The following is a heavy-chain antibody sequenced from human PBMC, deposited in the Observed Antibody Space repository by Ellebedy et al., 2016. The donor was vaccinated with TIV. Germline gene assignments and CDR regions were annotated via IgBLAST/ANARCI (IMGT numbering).Heavy chain of an antibody. Sequence: SVKVSXXASGGTFSSYAISWVRQAPGQGLEWMGRIIPILGIANYAQKFQGRVTITADKSTSTAYMELSSLRSEDTAVYYCARGRDYDYVWGSSYYFDYWGQGTLVTVSS. CDR1: GGTFSSYA. D-gene: IGHD3-16*01. CDR3: ARGRDYDYVWGSSYYFDY. V-gene: IGHV1-69*04. CDR2: IIPILGIA. J-gene: IGHJ4*02.